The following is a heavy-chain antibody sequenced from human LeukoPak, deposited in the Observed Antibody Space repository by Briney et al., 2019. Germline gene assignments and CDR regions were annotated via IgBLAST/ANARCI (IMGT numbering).Heavy chain of an antibody. CDR1: GGSISSYY. CDR3: ARNYCSSTSCYNYYYYYGMDV. J-gene: IGHJ6*02. CDR2: IYYSGST. D-gene: IGHD2-2*02. Sequence: SETLSLTCTVSGGSISSYYWSWIRQPPGKGLEWIGYIYYSGSTNYSPSLKSRVTISVDTSKNQFSLKLSSVTAADTAVYYCARNYCSSTSCYNYYYYYGMDVWGQGTTVTVSS. V-gene: IGHV4-59*01.